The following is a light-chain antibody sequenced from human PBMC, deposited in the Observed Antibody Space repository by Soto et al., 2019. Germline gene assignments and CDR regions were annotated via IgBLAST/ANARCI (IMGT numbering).Light chain of an antibody. Sequence: EIVLTQSPGTLSLSPGERATLSCRASQRVSSSYLAWYQQQPGQAPRLLIYGASSRATGIADRFSGSGSGKDFTLTISRLEPEDFAVYYCQQYGSSPRTFGQGTRLEIK. V-gene: IGKV3-20*01. CDR1: QRVSSSY. J-gene: IGKJ5*01. CDR3: QQYGSSPRT. CDR2: GAS.